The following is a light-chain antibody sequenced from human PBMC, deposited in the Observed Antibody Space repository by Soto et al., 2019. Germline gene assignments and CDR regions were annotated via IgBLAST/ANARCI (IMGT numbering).Light chain of an antibody. Sequence: EIVMTQSPATLSVSPGERATLSCRASQSVSSSYLAWYQQKPGQAPRLLIYGASSRATGIPDRFSGGGSGTEFTLTISSLQSEDFALYFCQQYEKWPPSITFGQGTRLE. CDR1: QSVSSSY. CDR3: QQYEKWPPSIT. CDR2: GAS. V-gene: IGKV3D-15*01. J-gene: IGKJ5*01.